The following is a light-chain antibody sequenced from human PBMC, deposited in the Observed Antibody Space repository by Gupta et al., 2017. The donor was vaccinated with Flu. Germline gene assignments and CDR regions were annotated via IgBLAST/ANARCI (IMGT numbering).Light chain of an antibody. Sequence: SYELTQPPSVSVSPGQTASITCSGDALPSQYAYWYQQKPAQAPVLVIVKDSERPSGINERFLCYSSGNNATSQTSGVQAEEEADDYCHYADTSRTAVVFGGGTKLTVL. V-gene: IGLV3-25*02. CDR1: ALPSQY. CDR2: KDS. J-gene: IGLJ2*01. CDR3: HYADTSRTAVV.